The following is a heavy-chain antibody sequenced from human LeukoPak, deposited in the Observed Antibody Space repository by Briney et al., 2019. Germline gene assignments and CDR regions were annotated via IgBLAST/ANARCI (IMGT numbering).Heavy chain of an antibody. J-gene: IGHJ4*02. CDR1: GYTFTDYY. CDR2: INPNSGGT. D-gene: IGHD3-22*01. Sequence: ASVKVSCKVSGYTFTDYYMHWVQQAPGQGLEWMGWINPNSGGTNYAQKFQGRVTMTRDTSISTAYMELSRLRSDDTAVYYCAVDYYDSSGYLYWGQGTLVTVSS. CDR3: AVDYYDSSGYLY. V-gene: IGHV1-2*02.